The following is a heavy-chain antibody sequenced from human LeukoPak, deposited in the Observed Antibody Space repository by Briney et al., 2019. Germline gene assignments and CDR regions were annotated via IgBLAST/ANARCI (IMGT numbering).Heavy chain of an antibody. CDR2: ISAYNGNT. J-gene: IGHJ6*03. CDR3: ARARSDSGSYFYYYYYMDV. V-gene: IGHV1-18*01. D-gene: IGHD1-26*01. CDR1: GGTFSSYA. Sequence: GSSVKVSCKASGGTFSSYAISWVRQAPGQGLEWMGWISAYNGNTNYAQKLQGRVTMTTDTSTSTAYMELRSLRSDDTAVYYCARARSDSGSYFYYYYYMDVWGKGTTVTISS.